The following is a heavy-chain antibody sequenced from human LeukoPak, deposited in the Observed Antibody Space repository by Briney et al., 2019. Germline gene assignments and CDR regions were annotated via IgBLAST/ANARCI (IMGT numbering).Heavy chain of an antibody. J-gene: IGHJ3*02. CDR1: GGSISTHY. CDR3: AREGARLHYYDSSGSPSRAFDI. CDR2: ISYSGST. V-gene: IGHV4-59*11. D-gene: IGHD3-22*01. Sequence: SETLSLTCTVSGGSISTHYWSWIRQPPGKGLEWIGYISYSGSTNYNPSLKSRVTTSLDTSKNQFSLKLSSVTAADTAVYYCAREGARLHYYDSSGSPSRAFDIWGQGTMVTVSS.